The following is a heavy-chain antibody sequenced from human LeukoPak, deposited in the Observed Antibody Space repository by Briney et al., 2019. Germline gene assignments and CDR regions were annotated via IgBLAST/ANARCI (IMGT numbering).Heavy chain of an antibody. CDR3: AATYYYDTGKNDAFDI. CDR2: FDPEDGET. D-gene: IGHD3-22*01. V-gene: IGHV1-24*01. Sequence: ASVKVSCKVSGYTLTELSMHWVRQAPGKGLEWMGGFDPEDGETIYAQKFQGRVTTTEDTSTDTAYMELSSLRSEDTAVYYCAATYYYDTGKNDAFDIWGQGTMVTVSS. J-gene: IGHJ3*02. CDR1: GYTLTELS.